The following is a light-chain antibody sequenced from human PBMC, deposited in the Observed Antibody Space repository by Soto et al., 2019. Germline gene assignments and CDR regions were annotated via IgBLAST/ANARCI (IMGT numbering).Light chain of an antibody. CDR1: SSDVGVYNY. CDR3: SSYGGSNNLV. Sequence: QSALTQPASVSGSPGQSISISCTGTSSDVGVYNYVSWYQQHPGKAPKLMIYEVSNRPSGVSTRFSGSKSGNTASLTVSGLQAEDEADYYCSSYGGSNNLVFGGGTKLTVL. CDR2: EVS. V-gene: IGLV2-14*01. J-gene: IGLJ2*01.